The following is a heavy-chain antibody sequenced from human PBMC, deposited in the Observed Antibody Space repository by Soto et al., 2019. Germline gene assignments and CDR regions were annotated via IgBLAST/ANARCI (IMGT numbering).Heavy chain of an antibody. CDR1: GFTVSRNY. Sequence: EVQLVESGGGLVKPGGSLRLSCAASGFTVSRNYMSWVRQAPGKGLEWVSLIDSGGSTYYADSVKGRFTISRDNSKNTLYLQMNRLRAEDTAVYYCARGVATVGYDYWGQGTLVNVSS. CDR3: ARGVATVGYDY. D-gene: IGHD5-12*01. V-gene: IGHV3-66*01. J-gene: IGHJ4*02. CDR2: IDSGGST.